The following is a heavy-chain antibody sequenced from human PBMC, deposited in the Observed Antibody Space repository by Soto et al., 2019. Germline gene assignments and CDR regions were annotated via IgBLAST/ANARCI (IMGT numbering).Heavy chain of an antibody. D-gene: IGHD3-10*01. CDR1: GGSISSSSYY. CDR2: IYYSGST. V-gene: IGHV4-39*05. J-gene: IGHJ5*02. CDR3: ANSSYGSGRT. Sequence: TPSLTCTVSGGSISSSSYYWGWIRQPPGKGLEWIGSIYYSGSTYYNPSLKSRVTISVDTSKNQFSLKLSSVTAADTAVYYCANSSYGSGRTWGQGTLVTVSS.